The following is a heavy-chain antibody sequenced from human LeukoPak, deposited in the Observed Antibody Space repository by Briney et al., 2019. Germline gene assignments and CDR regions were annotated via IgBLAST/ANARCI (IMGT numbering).Heavy chain of an antibody. J-gene: IGHJ4*02. D-gene: IGHD3-22*01. CDR3: ARDIAQYYYDSSGYEISFDY. Sequence: ASVKVSCKASGYTFTSYGISWVRQAPGQGLEWMGWISAYNGNTNYAQKLQGRVTMTTVTSTSTAYMELRSLRSDDTAVYYCARDIAQYYYDSSGYEISFDYWGQGTLVTVSS. CDR2: ISAYNGNT. V-gene: IGHV1-18*01. CDR1: GYTFTSYG.